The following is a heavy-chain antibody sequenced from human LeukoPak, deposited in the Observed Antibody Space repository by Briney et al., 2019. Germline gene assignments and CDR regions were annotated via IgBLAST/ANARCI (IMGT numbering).Heavy chain of an antibody. Sequence: GASVKVSCKASGYTFTGYYMHWVRQAPGQGLEWMGWINPNSGGTNYAQKFQGRVTMTRDTSISTAYMELSRLRSDDTAVYYCARDLGYSFVSLPKYWGQGTLVTVSS. CDR1: GYTFTGYY. D-gene: IGHD5-18*01. CDR3: ARDLGYSFVSLPKY. V-gene: IGHV1-2*02. J-gene: IGHJ4*02. CDR2: INPNSGGT.